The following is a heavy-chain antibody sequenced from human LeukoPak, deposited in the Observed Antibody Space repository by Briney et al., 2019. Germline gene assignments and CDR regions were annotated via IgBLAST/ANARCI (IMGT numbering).Heavy chain of an antibody. CDR1: GFTFSSYA. Sequence: GGSLRLSCAASGFTFSSYAMHWVRQAPGKGLEWVAVISYDGSNKYYADSVKGRFTISRDNAKNSLYLQMNSLRAEDTAVYYCATRGSGWYKGSDYWGQGTLVTVSS. J-gene: IGHJ4*02. CDR3: ATRGSGWYKGSDY. V-gene: IGHV3-30-3*01. D-gene: IGHD6-19*01. CDR2: ISYDGSNK.